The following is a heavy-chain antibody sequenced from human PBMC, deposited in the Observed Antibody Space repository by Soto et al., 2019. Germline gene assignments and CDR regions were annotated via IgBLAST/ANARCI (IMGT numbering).Heavy chain of an antibody. Sequence: QVQLVESGGGVVQPGRSLRLSCAASGFTFSSYGMHWVRQAPGKGLEWVAVIWYDGSNKYYADSVKGRFTIYRDNSKNTLYLQMNSLRAEDTAVYYCARGEVGATTPNFVYWGQGTLVTVSS. CDR1: GFTFSSYG. CDR2: IWYDGSNK. J-gene: IGHJ4*02. V-gene: IGHV3-33*01. D-gene: IGHD1-26*01. CDR3: ARGEVGATTPNFVY.